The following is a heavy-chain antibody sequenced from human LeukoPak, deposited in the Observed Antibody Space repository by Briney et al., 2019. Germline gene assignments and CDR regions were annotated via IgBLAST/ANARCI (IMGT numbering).Heavy chain of an antibody. CDR3: AKDDNYYDSSGYYRV. CDR2: ISGSGGST. V-gene: IGHV3-23*01. Sequence: GGSLRLSCAASGFTFSSYALSGVRQPPGKGREWVSAISGSGGSTYYADSVKGRFTISRDNSKNTLYLQMNSLRAEDTAVYYCAKDDNYYDSSGYYRVWGQGTLVTVSS. CDR1: GFTFSSYA. D-gene: IGHD3-22*01. J-gene: IGHJ4*02.